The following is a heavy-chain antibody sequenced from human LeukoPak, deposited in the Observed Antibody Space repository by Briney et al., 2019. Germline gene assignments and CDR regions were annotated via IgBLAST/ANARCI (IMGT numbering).Heavy chain of an antibody. J-gene: IGHJ5*02. CDR1: GGSITTYY. V-gene: IGHV4-34*01. CDR3: ARRPPIVVGPAATAWFAP. CDR2: INHSGST. D-gene: IGHD2-2*01. Sequence: SETLSLTCTISGGSITTYYWNWIRQPPGKGLEWIGEINHSGSTNYNPSLKSRVTISVDTSKNQFSLKLSSVTAADTAVYYCARRPPIVVGPAATAWFAPWGQATLVTVSS.